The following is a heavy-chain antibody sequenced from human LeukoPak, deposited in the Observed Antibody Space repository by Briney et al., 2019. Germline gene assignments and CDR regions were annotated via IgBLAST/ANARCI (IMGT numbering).Heavy chain of an antibody. CDR1: GYTFTSYY. D-gene: IGHD1-14*01. J-gene: IGHJ6*02. CDR3: ARDVSTGVFYYYGMDV. Sequence: ASVKVSCKASGYTFTSYYMHWVRQAPGQGLEWMGIINPSGGSTSYAQKFQGRVTMTRDTSTSTVYMELSSLRSEDTAVYYCARDVSTGVFYYYGMDVWGQGTTVTVSS. V-gene: IGHV1-46*01. CDR2: INPSGGST.